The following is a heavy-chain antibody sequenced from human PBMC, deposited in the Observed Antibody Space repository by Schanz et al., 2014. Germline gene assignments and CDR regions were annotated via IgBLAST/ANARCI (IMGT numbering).Heavy chain of an antibody. CDR3: VRDSFFAFDY. D-gene: IGHD3-3*01. CDR2: VHPGGST. V-gene: IGHV3-66*01. J-gene: IGHJ4*02. Sequence: EVHLLESGGGLVQPGGSLRLSCAASGFIVRSNYMTWVRQAPGKGLEWVSFVHPGGSTYYPDSVKGRFTISRDSSKNTLYLQMNSLRAEDTAVYYCVRDSFFAFDYWGQGTLVTDSS. CDR1: GFIVRSNY.